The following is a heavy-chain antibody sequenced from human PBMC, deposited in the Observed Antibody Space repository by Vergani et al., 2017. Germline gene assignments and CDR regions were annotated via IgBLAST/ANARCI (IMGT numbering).Heavy chain of an antibody. CDR3: AKTMVVAATGDAFDI. CDR1: GFTFSSYG. Sequence: QVQLVESGGGVVQPGGSLRLSCAASGFTFSSYGMHWVRQAPGKGLEWVAFIRYDGSNKYYADSVKGRFTISRDNSKNTLYLQMNSLRADDTAVYYCAKTMVVAATGDAFDIWGQGTMVTVSS. D-gene: IGHD2-15*01. J-gene: IGHJ3*02. CDR2: IRYDGSNK. V-gene: IGHV3-30*02.